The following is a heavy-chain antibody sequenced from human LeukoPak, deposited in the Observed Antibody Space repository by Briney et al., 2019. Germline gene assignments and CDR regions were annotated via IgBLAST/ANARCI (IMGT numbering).Heavy chain of an antibody. D-gene: IGHD1-26*01. J-gene: IGHJ4*02. Sequence: GGSLRLSCAASGFTFSTYGMHWVRQAPGRGLEWVAVISYDGSNKYYADSVKGRFTISRDNSKNTLYLQMSSLRAEDTAVYYCAKVFFSGSYYAASDYWGQGTLVTVSS. CDR3: AKVFFSGSYYAASDY. CDR2: ISYDGSNK. CDR1: GFTFSTYG. V-gene: IGHV3-30*18.